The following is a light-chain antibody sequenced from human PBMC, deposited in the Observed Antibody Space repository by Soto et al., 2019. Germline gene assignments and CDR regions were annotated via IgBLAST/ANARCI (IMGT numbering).Light chain of an antibody. CDR2: GAS. J-gene: IGKJ5*01. Sequence: EIVLTQSPGTLSLSPGERAPLSCRASQSVNTNLAWYQQKPGQAPRLLISGASSSATGIPDRFSGSGSGTDFTLTISRLEPEDFALYYCQQYGHSPITFGQGTRLEIK. CDR1: QSVNTN. V-gene: IGKV3-20*01. CDR3: QQYGHSPIT.